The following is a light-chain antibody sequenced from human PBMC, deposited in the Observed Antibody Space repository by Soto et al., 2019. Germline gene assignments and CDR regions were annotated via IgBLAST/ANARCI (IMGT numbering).Light chain of an antibody. CDR1: QSLTSRF. CDR2: GAS. V-gene: IGKV3-20*01. Sequence: ERVLIPSAGTLLISQGERATLSCRASQSLTSRFLAWYQQKPGQAPRLLIYGASSRAAGIPDRFSGSGSGTDFTLSISRLEPDDFAVYYCQQYGTSPLTFGQGTKVDIK. J-gene: IGKJ1*01. CDR3: QQYGTSPLT.